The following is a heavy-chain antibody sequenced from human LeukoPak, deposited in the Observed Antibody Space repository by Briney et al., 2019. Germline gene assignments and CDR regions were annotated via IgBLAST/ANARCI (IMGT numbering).Heavy chain of an antibody. Sequence: GGSLRLSCAASGFAFSSNWKHWVRQTPGKGLVWVSRINSGGSGTSYAASVEGRFTISRDNVKNTLYLQMDSLRAEDTAVYYCATSLGPLTEYWGQGTLVAVSS. CDR3: ATSLGPLTEY. J-gene: IGHJ4*02. CDR1: GFAFSSNW. D-gene: IGHD7-27*01. V-gene: IGHV3-74*01. CDR2: INSGGSGT.